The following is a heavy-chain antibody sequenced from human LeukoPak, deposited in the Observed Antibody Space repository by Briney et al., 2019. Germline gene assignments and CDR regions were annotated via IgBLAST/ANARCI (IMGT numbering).Heavy chain of an antibody. V-gene: IGHV4-59*12. CDR3: ARENYDYVWGSYPDSYYFDY. Sequence: SETLSLTCTVSGGSISSYYWSWIRQPPGKGLEWIGYIYYSGSTNYNPSLKSRVTMSVDTSKNQFSLKLSSVTAADTAVYYCARENYDYVWGSYPDSYYFDYWGQGTLVTVSS. J-gene: IGHJ4*02. D-gene: IGHD3-16*02. CDR2: IYYSGST. CDR1: GGSISSYY.